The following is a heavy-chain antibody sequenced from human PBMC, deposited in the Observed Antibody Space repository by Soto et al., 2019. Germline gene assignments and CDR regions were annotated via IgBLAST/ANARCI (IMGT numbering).Heavy chain of an antibody. J-gene: IGHJ4*02. CDR3: AKDNYYDSSGYYHY. CDR1: GFTFSSYG. V-gene: IGHV3-30*18. D-gene: IGHD3-22*01. Sequence: GGSLRLSCAASGFTFSSYGMHWVRQAPGKGLEWVAVISYDGSNKYYADSVKGRFTISRDNSKNTLYLQMNSLRAEDTAVYYCAKDNYYDSSGYYHYWGQGTLVTVSS. CDR2: ISYDGSNK.